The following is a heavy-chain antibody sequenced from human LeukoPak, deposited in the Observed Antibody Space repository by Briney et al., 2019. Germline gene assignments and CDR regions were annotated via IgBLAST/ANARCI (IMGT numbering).Heavy chain of an antibody. CDR1: GYRFTSYW. CDR3: ARQGAIQLTKNWFDP. Sequence: PGESLKISCKGSGYRFTSYWIGWVRQMPGKGLEWMGIIYPGDSDTRYSPSFQGQVTISADKSIGTAYLQWRSLKASDTAMYYCARQGAIQLTKNWFDPWGQGTLVTVSS. J-gene: IGHJ5*02. D-gene: IGHD2-21*01. V-gene: IGHV5-51*01. CDR2: IYPGDSDT.